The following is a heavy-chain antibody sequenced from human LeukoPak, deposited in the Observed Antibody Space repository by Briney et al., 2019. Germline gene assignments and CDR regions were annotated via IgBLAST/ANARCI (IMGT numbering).Heavy chain of an antibody. CDR3: ASRYYYDSSGYYWYD. Sequence: SVKVSCKASGYTFTSYGISWVRQAPGQGLEWMGGIIPIFGTANYAQKFQGRVTITADESTSTAYMELSSLRSEDTAVYYCASRYYYDSSGYYWYDWGQGTLVTVSS. V-gene: IGHV1-69*13. J-gene: IGHJ4*02. CDR2: IIPIFGTA. CDR1: GYTFTSYG. D-gene: IGHD3-22*01.